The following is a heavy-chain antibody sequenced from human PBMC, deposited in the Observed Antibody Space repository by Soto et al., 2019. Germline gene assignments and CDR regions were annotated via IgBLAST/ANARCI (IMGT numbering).Heavy chain of an antibody. Sequence: GGSLRLSCAASGFTLRSYGIHWVRQAPGKGLEWLAVISYDESHKYYADSVKGRFTISRDTSKNALYLQMYSLRAEDTAVYYCAKRLQIYDYWGQGTLVTVSS. D-gene: IGHD5-18*01. V-gene: IGHV3-30*18. CDR1: GFTLRSYG. J-gene: IGHJ4*02. CDR2: ISYDESHK. CDR3: AKRLQIYDY.